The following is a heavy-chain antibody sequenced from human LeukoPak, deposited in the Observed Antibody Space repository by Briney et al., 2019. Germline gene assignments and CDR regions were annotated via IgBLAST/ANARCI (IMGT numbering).Heavy chain of an antibody. Sequence: GGSLRLSCAASGFTFSSYSMNWVRQAPGKGLEWVSSISSSSSYIYCADSKGRFTISRDNAKNSLYLQMNSLRAEDTAVYYCARDSCSGGSCYGYYYYGMDVWGRGTTVTVSS. D-gene: IGHD2-15*01. CDR2: ISSSSSYI. J-gene: IGHJ6*02. V-gene: IGHV3-21*01. CDR3: ARDSCSGGSCYGYYYYGMDV. CDR1: GFTFSSYS.